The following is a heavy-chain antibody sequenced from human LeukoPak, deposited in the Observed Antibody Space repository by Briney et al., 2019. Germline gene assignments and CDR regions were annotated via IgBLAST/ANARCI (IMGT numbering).Heavy chain of an antibody. CDR3: LLTYCGGDCYRVWDY. V-gene: IGHV3-23*01. Sequence: GSLILSCAASGFTFNNYAMCWVPPAPGKGLPWVSAISATRIRTYYADSVKGRFTISRDNSKNTLYLQMNSLRAEDTAVYYCLLTYCGGDCYRVWDYWGQGTLVTVSS. J-gene: IGHJ4*02. D-gene: IGHD2-21*02. CDR2: ISATRIRT. CDR1: GFTFNNYA.